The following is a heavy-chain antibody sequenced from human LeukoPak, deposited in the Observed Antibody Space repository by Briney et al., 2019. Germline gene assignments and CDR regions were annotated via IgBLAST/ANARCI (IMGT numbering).Heavy chain of an antibody. CDR1: GFTFGDYA. D-gene: IGHD3-10*02. V-gene: IGHV3-48*03. J-gene: IGHJ6*04. CDR3: AELGITMIGGV. CDR2: ISSSGSTI. Sequence: PGGSLRLSCTASGFTFGDYAMSWFRQAPGKGLEWVPYISSSGSTIYYADSVKGRFTTSRDNAKNSLYLQMNSLRAEDTAVYYCAELGITMIGGVWGKGTTVTISS.